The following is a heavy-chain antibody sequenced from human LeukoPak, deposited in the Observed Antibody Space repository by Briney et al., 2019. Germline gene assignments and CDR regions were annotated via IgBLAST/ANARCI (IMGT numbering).Heavy chain of an antibody. D-gene: IGHD2-15*01. Sequence: SETLSLTCTVSGGSVSSGSYYWSWIRQPPGKGLEWIGYIYYSGSTNYNPSLKSRVTISVDTSKNQFSLKLSSVTTADTAVYYCARTPWASHFDYWGQGTLVTVSS. CDR2: IYYSGST. V-gene: IGHV4-61*01. CDR3: ARTPWASHFDY. CDR1: GGSVSSGSYY. J-gene: IGHJ4*02.